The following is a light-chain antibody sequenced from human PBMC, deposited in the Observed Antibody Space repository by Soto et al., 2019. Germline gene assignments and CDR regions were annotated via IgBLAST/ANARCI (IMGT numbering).Light chain of an antibody. CDR3: QQYYSYPRT. V-gene: IGKV1-8*01. Sequence: AIRVTQYPSSFSESTGDRVTITCRASQGSSSYLAWYQQKPGKAPKLLIYAASTLQSGVPSRFSGSGSGTDFTLTISCLQSEDFATYYCQQYYSYPRTFGQGTKVYIK. J-gene: IGKJ1*01. CDR1: QGSSSY. CDR2: AAS.